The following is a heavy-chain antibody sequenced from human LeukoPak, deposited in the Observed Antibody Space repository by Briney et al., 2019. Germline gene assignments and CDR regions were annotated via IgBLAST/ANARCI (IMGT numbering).Heavy chain of an antibody. J-gene: IGHJ4*02. CDR2: ISDDGSNK. V-gene: IGHV3-30*18. CDR1: GFTFSNYA. CDR3: AKDRYSSGWYSDFDY. Sequence: GALRLSCAASGFTFSNYAMHWVRQAPGKGLEWVAVISDDGSNKYYGDSVKGRFTISRDNSKNTVYLQMNSLRAEDTAVYCCAKDRYSSGWYSDFDYWGQGTLVTVSS. D-gene: IGHD6-19*01.